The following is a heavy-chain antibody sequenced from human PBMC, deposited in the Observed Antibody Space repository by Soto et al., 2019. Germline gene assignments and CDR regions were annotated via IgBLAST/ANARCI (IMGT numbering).Heavy chain of an antibody. J-gene: IGHJ6*02. CDR3: ESTPDIVLVPAAMGHYYYYYGMDV. D-gene: IGHD2-2*01. Sequence: QVQLVQSGAEVKKPGSSVKVSCKASGGTFSSYAISWVRQAPGQGLEWMGGIIPIFGTANYAQKFQGRVTMTADESTSTAYMELSGLRSPDTAVYYCESTPDIVLVPAAMGHYYYYYGMDVWGQGTTVTVSS. V-gene: IGHV1-69*12. CDR2: IIPIFGTA. CDR1: GGTFSSYA.